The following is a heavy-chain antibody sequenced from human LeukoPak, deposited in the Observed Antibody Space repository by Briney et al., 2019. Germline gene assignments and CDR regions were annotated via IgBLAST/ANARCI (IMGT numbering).Heavy chain of an antibody. D-gene: IGHD3-22*01. J-gene: IGHJ4*02. CDR1: GGSISSYY. CDR3: ARYDSDNAMLDY. CDR2: IYTSGTT. V-gene: IGHV4-4*07. Sequence: PSETLSLTCTVSGGSISSYYWSWIRQPAGKGLEWIGRIYTSGTTHYNPSLKSRVTISVDMSKKQFSLKLTSVTAADTAVYYCARYDSDNAMLDYWGQGTLVTVSS.